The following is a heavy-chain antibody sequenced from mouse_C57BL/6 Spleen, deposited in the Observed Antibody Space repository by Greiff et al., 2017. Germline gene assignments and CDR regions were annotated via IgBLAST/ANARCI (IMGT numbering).Heavy chain of an antibody. J-gene: IGHJ4*01. Sequence: QVQLQQSGAELVRPGTSVKVSCKASGYAFTNYLIEWVKQRPGQGLEWIGEINPGSGGTNYNEKFKGKATLTADKSSSTAYMQLSSLTSEDSAVYFCARGSDSGRCYGSAIECWGQGTSVTVSS. D-gene: IGHD1-1*01. CDR1: GYAFTNYL. CDR2: INPGSGGT. CDR3: ARGSDSGRCYGSAIEC. V-gene: IGHV1-54*01.